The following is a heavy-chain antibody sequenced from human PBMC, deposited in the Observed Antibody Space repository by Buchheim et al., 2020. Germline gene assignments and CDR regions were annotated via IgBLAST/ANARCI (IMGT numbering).Heavy chain of an antibody. Sequence: QVQLVQSGAEVKKPGASVKVSCKASGYTFTGYYMHWVRQAPGQGLEWMGWINPNSGGTNYALKFQGRVTMTRDTSISTAYLELSRLRSDDTAVYYCAREPHPYYYDSSGEYYFDYWGQGTL. J-gene: IGHJ4*02. V-gene: IGHV1-2*02. CDR2: INPNSGGT. D-gene: IGHD3-22*01. CDR1: GYTFTGYY. CDR3: AREPHPYYYDSSGEYYFDY.